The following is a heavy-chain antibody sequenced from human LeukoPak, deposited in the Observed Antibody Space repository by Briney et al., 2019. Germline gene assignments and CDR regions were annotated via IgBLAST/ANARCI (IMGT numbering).Heavy chain of an antibody. Sequence: EASVKVSCKASGYTFTGYYMHWVRQATGQGLEWMGWMNPNSGNTNYAQKLQGRVTMTTDTSASTAYMELRSLRSDDTAVYYCARTPPLGYCSGGSCYSGRCYYYYMDVWGKGTTVTISS. CDR1: GYTFTGYY. J-gene: IGHJ6*03. V-gene: IGHV1-2*02. CDR2: MNPNSGNT. D-gene: IGHD2-15*01. CDR3: ARTPPLGYCSGGSCYSGRCYYYYMDV.